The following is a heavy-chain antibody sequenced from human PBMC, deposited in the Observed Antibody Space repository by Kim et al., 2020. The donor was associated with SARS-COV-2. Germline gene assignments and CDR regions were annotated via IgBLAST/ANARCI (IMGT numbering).Heavy chain of an antibody. Sequence: GGSLRLSCAASGFTFDDYAMHWVRQAPGKGLEWVSGISWNSGSIGYADSVKGRFTISRDNAKNSLYLQMNSLRAEDTALYYCAKDIRATMVRGVTKGANGMDVWGQGTTVTVSS. CDR3: AKDIRATMVRGVTKGANGMDV. CDR2: ISWNSGSI. D-gene: IGHD3-10*01. CDR1: GFTFDDYA. V-gene: IGHV3-9*01. J-gene: IGHJ6*02.